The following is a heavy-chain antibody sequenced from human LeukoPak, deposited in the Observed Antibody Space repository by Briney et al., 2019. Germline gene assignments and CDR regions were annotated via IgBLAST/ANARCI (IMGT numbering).Heavy chain of an antibody. CDR2: INHSGST. Sequence: SETLSLTCAVYGGSFSGYYWSWIRQPPGKGLEWIGEINHSGSTNYNPSLKSRVTISVDTSKNQFSLKLSSVTAADTAVYYCARLGGYDSHYAYWGQGTLVTVSS. CDR1: GGSFSGYY. D-gene: IGHD5-12*01. V-gene: IGHV4-34*01. J-gene: IGHJ4*02. CDR3: ARLGGYDSHYAY.